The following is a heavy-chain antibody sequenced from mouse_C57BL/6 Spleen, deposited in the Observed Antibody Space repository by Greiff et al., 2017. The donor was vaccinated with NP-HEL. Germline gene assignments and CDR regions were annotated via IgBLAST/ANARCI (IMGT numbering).Heavy chain of an antibody. D-gene: IGHD1-1*01. V-gene: IGHV1-69*01. CDR3: ARGSYGSNYWYFDV. J-gene: IGHJ1*03. CDR2: IDPSDSYT. Sequence: QVQLQQSGAELVMPGASVKLSCKASGYTFTSYWMHWVKQRPGQGLEWIGEIDPSDSYTNYNQKFKGKSTLTVDKSSSTAYMQLSSLTSEDSAVYYCARGSYGSNYWYFDVWGTGTTVTVSS. CDR1: GYTFTSYW.